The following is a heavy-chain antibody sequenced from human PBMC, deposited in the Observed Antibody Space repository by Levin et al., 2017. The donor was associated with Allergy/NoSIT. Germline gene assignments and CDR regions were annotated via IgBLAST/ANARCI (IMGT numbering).Heavy chain of an antibody. CDR1: GFSFTNYW. CDR3: ARAITVSGAVAYMDV. Sequence: GGSLRLSCAPSGFSFTNYWMRWIRQAPGKGLEWVASVSQDGNEKYYVDSVKGRFTISRGNAKNSLYLQMNSLRAEDTAVYYCARAITVSGAVAYMDVWGKGTTVTVSS. V-gene: IGHV3-7*03. D-gene: IGHD3-3*01. CDR2: VSQDGNEK. J-gene: IGHJ6*03.